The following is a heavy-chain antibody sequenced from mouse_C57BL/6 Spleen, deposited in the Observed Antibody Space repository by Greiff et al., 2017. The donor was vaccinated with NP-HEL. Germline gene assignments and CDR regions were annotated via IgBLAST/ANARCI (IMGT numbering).Heavy chain of an antibody. Sequence: VQLQQPGAELVKPGASVKLSCKASGYTFTSYWMQWVKQRPGQGLEWIGEIDPSDSYTNYNQKFKGKATLTVDTSSSTAYMPRSSLTSEDSAVYDCARNYGSSYGYFDYWGKGTTLTVSS. J-gene: IGHJ2*01. V-gene: IGHV1-50*01. D-gene: IGHD1-1*01. CDR3: ARNYGSSYGYFDY. CDR2: IDPSDSYT. CDR1: GYTFTSYW.